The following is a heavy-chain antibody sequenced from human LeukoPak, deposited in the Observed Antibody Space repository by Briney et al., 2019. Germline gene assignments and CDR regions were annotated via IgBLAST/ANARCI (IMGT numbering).Heavy chain of an antibody. J-gene: IGHJ6*03. CDR3: ARLGGYDEYYYYYMDV. D-gene: IGHD5-12*01. V-gene: IGHV1-69*13. CDR1: GGTFSSYA. Sequence: SVKVSCKASGGTFSSYAISWVRQAPGQGLEWMGGIIPIFGTANYAQKFQGRVTITADESTSTAYMELSSLRSEDTAVYYCARLGGYDEYYYYYMDVWGKGTTVTVSS. CDR2: IIPIFGTA.